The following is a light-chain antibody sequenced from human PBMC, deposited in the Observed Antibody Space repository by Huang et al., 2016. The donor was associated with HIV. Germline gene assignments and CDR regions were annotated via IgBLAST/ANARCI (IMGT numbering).Light chain of an antibody. CDR1: QSISSY. J-gene: IGKJ5*01. CDR2: AAS. Sequence: DIQMTQSPSSLSASVGDRVTIPCRASQSISSYLNWYQQKPGKAPKVLIYAASSLQSGVPARFSGSRSGTDFTLTISSLQPEDFATYYCQQSYSTPITFGQGTRLEIK. V-gene: IGKV1-39*01. CDR3: QQSYSTPIT.